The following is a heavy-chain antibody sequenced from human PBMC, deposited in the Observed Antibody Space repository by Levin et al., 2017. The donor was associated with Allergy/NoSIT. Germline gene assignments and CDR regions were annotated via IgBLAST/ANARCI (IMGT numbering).Heavy chain of an antibody. Sequence: GESLKISCKASGYTFTGYYMHWVRQAPGQGLEWMGRINPNSGGTNYAQKFQGRVTMTRDTSISTAYMELSRLRSDDTAVYYCARGRDYYDFWSGYLGWGQGTLVTVSS. D-gene: IGHD3-3*01. CDR2: INPNSGGT. CDR3: ARGRDYYDFWSGYLG. V-gene: IGHV1-2*06. CDR1: GYTFTGYY. J-gene: IGHJ4*02.